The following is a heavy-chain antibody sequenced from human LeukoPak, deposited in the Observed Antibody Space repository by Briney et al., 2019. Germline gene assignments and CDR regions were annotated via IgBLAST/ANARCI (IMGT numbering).Heavy chain of an antibody. V-gene: IGHV4-39*07. CDR3: ARDLRAGWTTALSN. CDR2: AFYSGDT. J-gene: IGHJ4*02. Sequence: SETLSLTCTVSGGSIIGSTYYWGWIRQPPGKGLEWIGSAFYSGDTYYKSSLKSRVTISVDTSKNQFSLKLSSVTAADTAVYYCARDLRAGWTTALSNWGQGTLVTVSS. D-gene: IGHD4-17*01. CDR1: GGSIIGSTYY.